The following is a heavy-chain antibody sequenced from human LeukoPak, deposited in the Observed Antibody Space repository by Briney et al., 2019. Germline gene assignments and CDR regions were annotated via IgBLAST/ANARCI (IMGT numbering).Heavy chain of an antibody. Sequence: GGSLRLSCVASGFTFRNYEMTWVRQAPGKGLEWVSHISSSDNTVHYAASVRGRFTISKDNARNLLYLQMNSLRAEDTAVYYCVRDESGDYDFDFWGQGTLVTVSS. CDR3: VRDESGDYDFDF. CDR2: ISSSDNTV. V-gene: IGHV3-48*03. J-gene: IGHJ4*02. D-gene: IGHD4-17*01. CDR1: GFTFRNYE.